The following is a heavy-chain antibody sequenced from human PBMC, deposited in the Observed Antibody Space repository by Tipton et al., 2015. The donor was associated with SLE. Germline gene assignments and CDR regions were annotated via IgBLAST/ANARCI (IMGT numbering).Heavy chain of an antibody. D-gene: IGHD2-21*01. J-gene: IGHJ6*03. Sequence: LRLSCTVSGGSISSGGYYWSWIRQHPGKGLEWIGYIYYSGSTYYNPSLKSRVTISVDTSKNQFSLKLSSVTAADTAVYYCARISPLLYCGGDCYYYYYMDVWGKGTTVTVSS. CDR3: ARISPLLYCGGDCYYYYYMDV. CDR1: GGSISSGGYY. CDR2: IYYSGST. V-gene: IGHV4-31*02.